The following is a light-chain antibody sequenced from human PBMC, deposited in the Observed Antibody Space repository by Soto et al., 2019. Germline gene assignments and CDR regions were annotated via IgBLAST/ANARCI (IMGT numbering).Light chain of an antibody. J-gene: IGKJ4*01. CDR2: GSS. CDR1: QSVSSTY. CDR3: QQHGSSQT. Sequence: EIVLTQSPGTLSLSPGERAALSCRASQSVSSTYLAWYQQKPGQAPRILIYGSSSRATGIPDRFSGSGSGTDFTLTISRLEPEDFAVYYCQQHGSSQTFGGGTKVEIK. V-gene: IGKV3-20*01.